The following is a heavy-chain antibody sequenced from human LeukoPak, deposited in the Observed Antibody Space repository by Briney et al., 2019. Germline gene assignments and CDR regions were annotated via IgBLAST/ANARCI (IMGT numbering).Heavy chain of an antibody. D-gene: IGHD2/OR15-2a*01. J-gene: IGHJ4*02. V-gene: IGHV5-51*03. CDR2: IYPGDSDT. CDR3: AVGTTPCFVDY. CDR1: GFGFSSSW. Sequence: PGESWKISCYGSGFGFSSSWIGWVRQMPGKGLEWMGFIYPGDSDTRYSPSFQAQVTISADKSIGTAFLQWRSLKASDTAMYYCAVGTTPCFVDYWGQGTVITVSS.